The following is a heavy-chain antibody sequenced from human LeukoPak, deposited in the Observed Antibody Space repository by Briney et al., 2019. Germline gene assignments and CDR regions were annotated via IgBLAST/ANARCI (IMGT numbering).Heavy chain of an antibody. CDR1: GFTFSTSW. Sequence: GGSLRLSCAGSGFTFSTSWMHWVRQAPGKALVWVSRINDDGSRINYADSVKGRFTISRDNAKNTLYLQMSSLRAEDTAVYYCARALGSYSDYWGQGTLVTVSS. J-gene: IGHJ4*02. D-gene: IGHD1-26*01. CDR3: ARALGSYSDY. V-gene: IGHV3-74*01. CDR2: INDDGSRI.